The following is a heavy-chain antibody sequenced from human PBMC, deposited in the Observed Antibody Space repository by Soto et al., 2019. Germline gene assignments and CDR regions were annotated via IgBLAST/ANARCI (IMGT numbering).Heavy chain of an antibody. J-gene: IGHJ6*03. CDR1: GGSISSYY. V-gene: IGHV4-59*08. CDR2: IYYSGST. D-gene: IGHD3-9*01. Sequence: PSETLSLTCTVSGGSISSYYWSWIRQPPGKGLEWIGYIYYSGSTNYNPSLKSRVTISVDTSKNQFSLKLSSVTAADTAVYYCARSTTYYDILTGYSPYYYYMDVWGKGTTVTVSS. CDR3: ARSTTYYDILTGYSPYYYYMDV.